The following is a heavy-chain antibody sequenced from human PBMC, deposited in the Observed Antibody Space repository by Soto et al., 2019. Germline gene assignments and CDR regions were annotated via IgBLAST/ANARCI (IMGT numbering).Heavy chain of an antibody. CDR2: LTASGTNT. V-gene: IGHV3-23*01. D-gene: IGHD6-19*01. Sequence: EVVLLESGGGLEQPGGSLRLSCAASGFIFENFGMSWVRQAPGKGLEWVSALTASGTNTHYADSVKDRFVIFRDNSKNTLYLQMHRLTAADTAIYFCAQGGYSSGWYLALATWGQGTLVTVSS. J-gene: IGHJ5*02. CDR1: GFIFENFG. CDR3: AQGGYSSGWYLALAT.